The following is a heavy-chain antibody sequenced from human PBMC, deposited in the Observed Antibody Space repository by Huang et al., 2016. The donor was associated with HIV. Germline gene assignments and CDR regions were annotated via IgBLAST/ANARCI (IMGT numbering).Heavy chain of an antibody. CDR1: RYNFAGYW. CDR2: IYFDDSDA. J-gene: IGHJ3*02. CDR3: ARRRRGGFDI. D-gene: IGHD2-15*01. V-gene: IGHV5-51*03. Sequence: EVQLVQSGAEVKRPGESLKISCKGSRYNFAGYWIGWVRQMPGKGLEWMGGIYFDDSDARYSPSVQGQVTISADTSLYSSYLQWTSLRASDTAIFYCARRRRGGFDIWGQGTLVTVSS.